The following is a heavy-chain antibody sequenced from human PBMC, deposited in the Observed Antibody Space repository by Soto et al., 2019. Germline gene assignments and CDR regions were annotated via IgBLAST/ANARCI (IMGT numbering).Heavy chain of an antibody. J-gene: IGHJ6*02. D-gene: IGHD3-3*01. CDR1: GGSFSGYY. Sequence: QVQLQQWGAGLLKPSETLSLTCAVYGGSFSGYYWSWIRQPPGKGLEWIGEINHSGSTNYNPSPKSRVTISVDTSKNQFSLKLSSVTAADTAVYYCARGGVVIIPPDYYYYGMDVWGQGTTVTVSS. V-gene: IGHV4-34*01. CDR3: ARGGVVIIPPDYYYYGMDV. CDR2: INHSGST.